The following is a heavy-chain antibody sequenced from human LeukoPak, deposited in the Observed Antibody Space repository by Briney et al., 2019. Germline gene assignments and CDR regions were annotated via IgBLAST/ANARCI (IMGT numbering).Heavy chain of an antibody. V-gene: IGHV1-8*03. Sequence: ASVKVSCKASGGTFSSYAISWVRQATGQGLEWMGWMNPNSGLTVYAQKFQGRVTITRNTSISTAYMELSSLRSEDTAVYYCAREDYYDSGSNDYWGQGTLVTVSS. J-gene: IGHJ4*02. CDR2: MNPNSGLT. CDR3: AREDYYDSGSNDY. CDR1: GGTFSSYA. D-gene: IGHD3-22*01.